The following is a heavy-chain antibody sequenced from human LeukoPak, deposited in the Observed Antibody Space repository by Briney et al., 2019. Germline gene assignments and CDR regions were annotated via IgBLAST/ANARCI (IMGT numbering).Heavy chain of an antibody. CDR1: GFTVSSNY. D-gene: IGHD5-18*01. CDR2: IYRGGST. CDR3: ASTPAGGYSYGYGY. V-gene: IGHV3-53*01. J-gene: IGHJ4*02. Sequence: PGGSLRLFCAASGFTVSSNYMSWVRQARGKGLGWVSVIYRGGSTYYSLSVMRRFTISSDNSKNTLYLQMNSLRAEDTAVYYCASTPAGGYSYGYGYWGQGTLVTVSS.